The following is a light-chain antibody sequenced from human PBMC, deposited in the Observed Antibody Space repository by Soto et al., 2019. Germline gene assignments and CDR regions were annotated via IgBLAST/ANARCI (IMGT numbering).Light chain of an antibody. CDR3: QHYNTYRYT. CDR1: QSISNW. Sequence: IQMTQSPSTLSASVRDRVTITCRASQSISNWLAWYQQKPGKAPKLLIYDASSLQSGVPSRFSGSGSGTEFTLTISSLQPDDFATYYCQHYNTYRYTFGQGTKVDIK. V-gene: IGKV1-5*01. CDR2: DAS. J-gene: IGKJ2*01.